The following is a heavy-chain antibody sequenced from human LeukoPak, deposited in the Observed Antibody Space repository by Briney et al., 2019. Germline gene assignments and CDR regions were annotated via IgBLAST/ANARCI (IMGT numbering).Heavy chain of an antibody. V-gene: IGHV3-53*01. CDR1: GFTVNSNY. CDR2: IFSGGST. J-gene: IGHJ4*02. CDR3: ARGASKNSPYYFDY. Sequence: PGGPLRLSCAASGFTVNSNYMSWVRQAPGQGLEWVSVIFSGGSTYYADSVKGRFTISRDNSKNTLYLQMNSLRGEDTAVYYCARGASKNSPYYFDYWGQGTLVTVSS. D-gene: IGHD4-23*01.